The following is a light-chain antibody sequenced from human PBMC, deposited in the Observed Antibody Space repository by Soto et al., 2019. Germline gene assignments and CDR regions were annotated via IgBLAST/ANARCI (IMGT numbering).Light chain of an antibody. CDR1: QSVRSSY. V-gene: IGKV3-20*01. J-gene: IGKJ1*01. CDR3: QQYGSSPKT. CDR2: GAS. Sequence: EIVLTQSPGTLSLSPGERATLSCRASQSVRSSYLAWFQQKPGQAPRLLIYGASTRAPGIPDRFSGSGSGTDFTLTISRLEPEDFAVYYCQQYGSSPKTFGQGTKVDIK.